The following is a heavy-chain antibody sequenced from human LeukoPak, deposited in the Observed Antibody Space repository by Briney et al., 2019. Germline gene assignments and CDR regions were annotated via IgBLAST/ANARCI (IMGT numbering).Heavy chain of an antibody. CDR1: GFTFISYS. CDR3: ARDRGSGSYGIFDY. D-gene: IGHD3-10*01. J-gene: IGHJ4*02. V-gene: IGHV3-21*01. Sequence: PGGSLRLSCAASGFTFISYSMNWVRQAPGKGLEWVSSISSSSSYIYYADSVKGRFTISRDNAKNSLYLQMNSLRAEDTAVYYCARDRGSGSYGIFDYWGQGTLVTVSS. CDR2: ISSSSSYI.